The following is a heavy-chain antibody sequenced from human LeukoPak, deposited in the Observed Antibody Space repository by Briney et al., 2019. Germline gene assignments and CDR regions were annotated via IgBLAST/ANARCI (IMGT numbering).Heavy chain of an antibody. CDR3: ARVVGLNYDSSGYSDY. D-gene: IGHD3-22*01. CDR1: GGSFSGYY. V-gene: IGHV4-34*01. J-gene: IGHJ4*02. CDR2: INHSGST. Sequence: SETLSLTCAVYGGSFSGYYCSWIRQPPGKGLEWIGEINHSGSTNYNPSLKSRVTISVDTSKNQFSLKLSSVTAADTAVYYCARVVGLNYDSSGYSDYWGQGTLVTVSS.